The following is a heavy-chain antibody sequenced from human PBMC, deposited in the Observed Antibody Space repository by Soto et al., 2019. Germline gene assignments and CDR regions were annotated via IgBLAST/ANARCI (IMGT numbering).Heavy chain of an antibody. D-gene: IGHD3-16*01. Sequence: QVQLQESGPGLVKPSETLSLTCTVSGGSISSYYWSWIRQPPGKGLEWIGYIYYSGSTNYNPSLRSRVTISVDTSKNQFSLKLSSVTAADTAVYFCASRYGGNFDCWGQGTLVTVSS. CDR2: IYYSGST. V-gene: IGHV4-59*01. J-gene: IGHJ4*02. CDR1: GGSISSYY. CDR3: ASRYGGNFDC.